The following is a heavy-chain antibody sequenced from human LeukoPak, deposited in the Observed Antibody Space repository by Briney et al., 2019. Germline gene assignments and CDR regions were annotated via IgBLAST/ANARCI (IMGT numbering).Heavy chain of an antibody. CDR1: GYTFTSYG. J-gene: IGHJ5*02. CDR3: ARVVVPAAHEYNWFDP. Sequence: ASVKVSCKASGYTFTSYGISWVRQAPGQGLEWMGWISAYNGNTNYAQKLQGRVTMTTDTSTSTAYMELRSLRSDDTVVYYCARVVVPAAHEYNWFDPWGQGTLVTVSS. D-gene: IGHD2-2*01. V-gene: IGHV1-18*01. CDR2: ISAYNGNT.